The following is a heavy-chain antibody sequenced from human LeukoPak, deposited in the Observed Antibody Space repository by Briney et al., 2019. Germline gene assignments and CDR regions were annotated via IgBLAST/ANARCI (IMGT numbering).Heavy chain of an antibody. CDR3: AKEDHGDYYYYYYYGMDV. Sequence: GGSLTLSCAASGFTFSSYGMHWIRQAPGKGLEWVAVISYDGSNKYYADSVKGRFTISRDNSKNTLYLQMNSLRAEDTAVYYCAKEDHGDYYYYYYYGMDVWGQGTTVTVSS. D-gene: IGHD4-17*01. CDR1: GFTFSSYG. V-gene: IGHV3-30*18. CDR2: ISYDGSNK. J-gene: IGHJ6*02.